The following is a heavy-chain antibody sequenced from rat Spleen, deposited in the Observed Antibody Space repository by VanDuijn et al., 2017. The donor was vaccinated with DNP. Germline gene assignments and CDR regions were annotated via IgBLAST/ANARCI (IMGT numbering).Heavy chain of an antibody. D-gene: IGHD1-11*01. CDR1: GLNFSDYW. V-gene: IGHV4-2*01. CDR2: INKDSSTI. CDR3: ARNYGGYAYWYFDF. J-gene: IGHJ1*01. Sequence: EVKLVESGGGLVQPGRSLKLSCAASGLNFSDYWMGWVRQAPGKGLEWIGEINKDSSTINYTPSLKDKFTISRDNAQNTLYLQMSKLGSEDTAIYYCARNYGGYAYWYFDFWGPGTMVTVSS.